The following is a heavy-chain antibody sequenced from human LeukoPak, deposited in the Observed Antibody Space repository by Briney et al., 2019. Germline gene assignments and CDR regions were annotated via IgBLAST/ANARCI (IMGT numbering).Heavy chain of an antibody. CDR1: GFTYSSYG. V-gene: IGHV3-33*01. J-gene: IGHJ4*02. CDR3: ARESIAAAGGSFDY. CDR2: KWYDGSNK. D-gene: IGHD6-13*01. Sequence: GGSLRLSCAASGFTYSSYGMHWVRQAPGKGLEWVAVKWYDGSNKYYADSVKGRFTISRDNSKNTLYLQMNSLRAEDTAVYYCARESIAAAGGSFDYWGQGTLVTVSS.